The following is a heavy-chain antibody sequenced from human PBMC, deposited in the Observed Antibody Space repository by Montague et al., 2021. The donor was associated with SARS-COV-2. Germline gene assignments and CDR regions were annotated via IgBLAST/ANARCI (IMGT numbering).Heavy chain of an antibody. CDR1: GFSRSTSGMC. J-gene: IGHJ4*02. CDR3: ARMAMVRGVPLDY. CDR2: IDWDDDK. V-gene: IGHV2-70*11. Sequence: PALVKPTQTLTLTCTFSGFSRSTSGMCVSWIRQPPGKALEWLARIDWDDDKYYSTSLKTRLTISKDTSKNQVVLTMTNMDPVDTATYYCARMAMVRGVPLDYWGQGTLVTVSS. D-gene: IGHD3-10*01.